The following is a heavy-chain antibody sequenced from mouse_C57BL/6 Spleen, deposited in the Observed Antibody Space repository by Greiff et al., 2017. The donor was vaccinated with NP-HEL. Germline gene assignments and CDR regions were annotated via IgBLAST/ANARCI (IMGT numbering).Heavy chain of an antibody. J-gene: IGHJ2*01. V-gene: IGHV7-1*01. CDR2: SRNKANDYTT. CDR3: ARDAGGYFDY. CDR1: GFTFSDFY. Sequence: EVQLVESGGGLVQSGRSLRLSCATSGFTFSDFYMEWVRQAPGKGLEWIAASRNKANDYTTEYSASVKGRFIVSRDTSQSILYLQMNALRADTAIYYCARDAGGYFDYWGQGTTLTVSS.